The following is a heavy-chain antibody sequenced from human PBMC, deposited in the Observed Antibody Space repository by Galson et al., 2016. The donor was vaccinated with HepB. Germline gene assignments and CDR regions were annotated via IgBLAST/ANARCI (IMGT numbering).Heavy chain of an antibody. CDR2: IYYGGGT. CDR1: GGSISSGGYY. V-gene: IGHV4-31*03. D-gene: IGHD1-26*01. Sequence: TLSLTCTVSGGSISSGGYYWSWIRQHPGKGLEWIGYIYYGGGTYYNPSLKSRVTISVDTSKNQFSLKVNSVTAADTAVYYCAREEVGRLNNYFDSWGQGTLVTVSS. CDR3: AREEVGRLNNYFDS. J-gene: IGHJ5*01.